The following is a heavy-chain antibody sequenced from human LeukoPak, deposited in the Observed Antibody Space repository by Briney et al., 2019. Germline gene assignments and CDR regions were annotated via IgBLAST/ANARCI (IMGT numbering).Heavy chain of an antibody. CDR3: ARDLSTGPRGVFED. J-gene: IGHJ4*02. CDR2: ISSTSTII. Sequence: PGGSLRLSCAASRFTFSDSSMNWVRQAPGKVLEWISYISSTSTIIYYADSVKGRFTISRDDAKNSVYLQMNNLRAEDTAVYYCARDLSTGPRGVFEDWGQGTLVSVSS. D-gene: IGHD3-9*01. V-gene: IGHV3-48*01. CDR1: RFTFSDSS.